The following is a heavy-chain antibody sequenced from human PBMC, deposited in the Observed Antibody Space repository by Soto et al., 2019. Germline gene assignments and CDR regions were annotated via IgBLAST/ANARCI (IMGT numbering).Heavy chain of an antibody. D-gene: IGHD3-22*01. Sequence: QVQLVQSGAEVKKPGASVKVSCKASGYTFTSYYMHWVRQAPGQGLEWMGIINPSGGSTSYAQKFQGRVTMTRDTSTSTVYMELSSLRSEDTAVYYCAILYYYDSSGYSYPVDYWGQGTLVTVSS. CDR3: AILYYYDSSGYSYPVDY. J-gene: IGHJ4*02. CDR2: INPSGGST. V-gene: IGHV1-46*01. CDR1: GYTFTSYY.